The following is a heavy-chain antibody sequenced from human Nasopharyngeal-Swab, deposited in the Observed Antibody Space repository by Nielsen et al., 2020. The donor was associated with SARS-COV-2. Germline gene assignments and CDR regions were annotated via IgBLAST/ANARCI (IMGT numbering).Heavy chain of an antibody. V-gene: IGHV1-2*06. CDR2: INPNSGGT. CDR3: ARDSARYPGGMDV. D-gene: IGHD3-10*01. CDR1: GYTFTGYY. Sequence: VSVKVSCKASGYTFTGYYMHWVRQAPGQGLEWMGRINPNSGGTNYAQKFQGRVTMTRDTSISTAYMELSRLRSGDTAVYYCARDSARYPGGMDVWGQGTTVTVSS. J-gene: IGHJ6*02.